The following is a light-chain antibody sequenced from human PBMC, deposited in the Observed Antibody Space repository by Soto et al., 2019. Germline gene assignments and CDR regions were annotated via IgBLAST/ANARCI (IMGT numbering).Light chain of an antibody. J-gene: IGLJ1*01. CDR3: SSYTSSSTPYV. CDR1: SSDVGDYNS. CDR2: DVS. Sequence: SALAQPRSVSGSPGQSVTVSCIGTSSDVGDYNSVSWYQQHPGKAPKLMIYDVSKRPSGVPDRFSGSKSGNTASLTISGLQAEDEADYYCSSYTSSSTPYVFGTGTKVTVL. V-gene: IGLV2-11*01.